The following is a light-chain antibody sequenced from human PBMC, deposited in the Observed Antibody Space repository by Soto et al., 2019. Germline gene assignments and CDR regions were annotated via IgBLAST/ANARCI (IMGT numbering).Light chain of an antibody. CDR1: RSVSSY. Sequence: EIVLTQSPATLSLSPGESATLSCRATRSVSSYLAWYQQKPGQAPRLLIYDASSRATGVPDRFSGSGSGTDFTLTISRLEPEDFAVYYCQHYGSSLWTFGQGTKVDIK. CDR3: QHYGSSLWT. V-gene: IGKV3-20*01. CDR2: DAS. J-gene: IGKJ1*01.